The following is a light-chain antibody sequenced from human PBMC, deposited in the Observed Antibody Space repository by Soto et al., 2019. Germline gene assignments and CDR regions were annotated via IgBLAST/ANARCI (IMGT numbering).Light chain of an antibody. CDR1: QSVSSSY. J-gene: IGKJ1*01. CDR2: GAS. CDR3: QQYNNWPRT. V-gene: IGKV3-15*01. Sequence: EIVLTQFPGTLSLSPGERSTLSGLASQSVSSSYLAWYQQKPGQAPRLLIYGASARATGVSVRFSGSGSGTEFTLTISSLQSEDFAVYYCQQYNNWPRTFGQGTKGDIK.